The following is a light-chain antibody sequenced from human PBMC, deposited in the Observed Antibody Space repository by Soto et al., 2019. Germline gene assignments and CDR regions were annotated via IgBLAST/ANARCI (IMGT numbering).Light chain of an antibody. V-gene: IGKV1-6*01. CDR3: LQDYNYPQWT. J-gene: IGKJ1*01. CDR1: QGSRND. Sequence: AIQMTQSPSSLSASVGDRVTITCRASQGSRNDLGWYQQKPGKAPKLLIYAASSLQSVVPSRFSGSGSGTDFTLTISSLQPEDFATYYCLQDYNYPQWTFGQGTKVEIK. CDR2: AAS.